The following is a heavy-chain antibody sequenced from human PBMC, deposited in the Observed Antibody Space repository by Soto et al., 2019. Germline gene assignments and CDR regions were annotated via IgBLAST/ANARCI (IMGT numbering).Heavy chain of an antibody. CDR3: AIDVLDRGAES. CDR2: ITKTGSNA. V-gene: IGHV3-23*01. J-gene: IGHJ5*02. CDR1: GFTFRNHA. D-gene: IGHD3-10*01. Sequence: EVQLLEFGGGLVQPGGSLRLSCAASGFTFRNHAMTWVRQAPGQGLQYVSSITKTGSNAFYADSVKGRFTISRDNSKNTVYLQMNSLTAEDTAVYYCAIDVLDRGAESWGQGTLVTVSS.